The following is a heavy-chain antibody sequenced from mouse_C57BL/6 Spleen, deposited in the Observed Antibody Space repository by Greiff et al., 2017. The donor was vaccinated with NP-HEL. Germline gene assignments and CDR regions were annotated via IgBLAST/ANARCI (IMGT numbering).Heavy chain of an antibody. V-gene: IGHV5-4*01. D-gene: IGHD1-1*01. Sequence: EVQGVESGGGLVKPGGSLKLSCAASGFTFSSYAMSWVRQTPEKRLEWVATISDGGSYTYYPDNVKGRFTISRDNAKNNLYLQMSHLKSEDTAMYYCARGDYYGSSYYFDYWGQGTTLTVSS. CDR3: ARGDYYGSSYYFDY. CDR1: GFTFSSYA. J-gene: IGHJ2*01. CDR2: ISDGGSYT.